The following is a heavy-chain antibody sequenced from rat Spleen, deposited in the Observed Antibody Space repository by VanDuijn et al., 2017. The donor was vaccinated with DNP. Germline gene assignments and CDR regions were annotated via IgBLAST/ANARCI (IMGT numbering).Heavy chain of an antibody. CDR3: ASAIGDY. CDR2: ISYDGGST. V-gene: IGHV5-20*01. Sequence: EVQLVESGGGLVQPGRSLKLSCAASGFTFSDYYMAWVRQAPTKGLEWVASISYDGGSTYYRDSVKGRFTISRDNAKSSLYLQMDSLRSEDTATYYCASAIGDYWGQGVMVTVSS. D-gene: IGHD1-2*01. CDR1: GFTFSDYY. J-gene: IGHJ2*01.